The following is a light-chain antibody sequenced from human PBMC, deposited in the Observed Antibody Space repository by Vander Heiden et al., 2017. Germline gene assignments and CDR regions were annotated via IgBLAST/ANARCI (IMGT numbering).Light chain of an antibody. V-gene: IGLV1-47*01. CDR1: SSNTGSNY. CDR3: AAWDDSLSGVV. J-gene: IGLJ2*01. CDR2: RNN. Sequence: QSVLTQPPSASGTPGQRVTISCSGSSSNTGSNYVYWYQQPPGTAPKLLIYRNNQRHSGVPDRFSGSKAGTSASLAISGLRSEDEADYYCAAWDDSLSGVVFGGGTKLTVL.